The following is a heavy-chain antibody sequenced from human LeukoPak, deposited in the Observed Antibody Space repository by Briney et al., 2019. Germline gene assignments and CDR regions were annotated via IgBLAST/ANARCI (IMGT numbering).Heavy chain of an antibody. CDR3: ARSRNDYDILTGYPFDI. CDR1: GGSISTGSYS. V-gene: IGHV4-30-2*06. J-gene: IGHJ3*02. Sequence: SQTLSLTCAVSGGSISTGSYSWTWLRQSSGRGLERIGYVQQSGNTHYNSALKNRVTLSVDKSKNQFSLTLTSVTAADTAVYYCARSRNDYDILTGYPFDIWGQGTMVTVSS. CDR2: VQQSGNT. D-gene: IGHD3-9*01.